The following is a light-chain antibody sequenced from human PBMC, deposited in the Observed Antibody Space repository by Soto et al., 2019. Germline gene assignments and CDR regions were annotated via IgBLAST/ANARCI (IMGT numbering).Light chain of an antibody. CDR3: QQCYSVPYT. J-gene: IGKJ2*01. Sequence: DIVMTQSPDSLAVSLGERATINCKSSQSVLYSSNNKNYLAWYQQQPGQPPKLLIYWASTRESGVPDRFSGSGSGTDFTLTISSLEAEDVAVYYCQQCYSVPYTFGQGTKLEIK. CDR1: QSVLYSSNNKNY. CDR2: WAS. V-gene: IGKV4-1*01.